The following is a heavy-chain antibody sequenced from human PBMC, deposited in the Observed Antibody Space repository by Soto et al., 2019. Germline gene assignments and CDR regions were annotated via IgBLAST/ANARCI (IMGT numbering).Heavy chain of an antibody. Sequence: PGGSLRLSCAASGFTFSRYSMKWVRQAPGKGLEWVSSISSSSSYIYYADSVKGRFTISRDNAKNSLYLQMNSLRAEDTAVYYCARDKYGDFDAFDIWGQGTMVTVS. CDR3: ARDKYGDFDAFDI. V-gene: IGHV3-21*01. CDR1: GFTFSRYS. J-gene: IGHJ3*02. D-gene: IGHD4-17*01. CDR2: ISSSSSYI.